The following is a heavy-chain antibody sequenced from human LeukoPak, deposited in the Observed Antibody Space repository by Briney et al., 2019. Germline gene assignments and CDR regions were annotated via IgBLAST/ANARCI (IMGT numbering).Heavy chain of an antibody. J-gene: IGHJ4*02. CDR3: ARDLARGPDY. Sequence: GGSLRLSCAASGFTFSSYAMHRVRQAPGKGLEWVAVISYDGSNKYYADSVKGRFTISRDNSKNTLYLQMNSLRAEDTAVYYCARDLARGPDYWGQGTLVTVSS. CDR2: ISYDGSNK. V-gene: IGHV3-30-3*01. CDR1: GFTFSSYA. D-gene: IGHD3-16*01.